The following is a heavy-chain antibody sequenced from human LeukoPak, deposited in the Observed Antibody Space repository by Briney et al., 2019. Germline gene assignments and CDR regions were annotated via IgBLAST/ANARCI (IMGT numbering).Heavy chain of an antibody. D-gene: IGHD5-18*01. J-gene: IGHJ6*02. CDR2: INHSGST. CDR1: GGSFSGFY. V-gene: IGHV4-34*01. CDR3: ARDSGGYSLTPYGMDV. Sequence: PSETLSLTCAVYGGSFSGFYWTWIRQPPGKGLEWIGEINHSGSTNYNPSLKSRVTISVDRSKNQFSLKLSSVTAADTAVYYCARDSGGYSLTPYGMDVWGQGTTVTVSS.